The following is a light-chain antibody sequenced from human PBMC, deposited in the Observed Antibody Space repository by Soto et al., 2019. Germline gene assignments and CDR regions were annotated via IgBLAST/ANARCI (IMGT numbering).Light chain of an antibody. V-gene: IGKV1-33*01. CDR2: DAA. CDR3: QHYHNLPFT. J-gene: IGKJ3*01. Sequence: DIQMTQSPSSLSASVGDRVTITCQASQDISNYLSWYQQKPGKAPKLLIYDAANLQTGVPSRFSGGASGTHFALTISSLQPEDIATYYCQHYHNLPFTFGPGTKVDVK. CDR1: QDISNY.